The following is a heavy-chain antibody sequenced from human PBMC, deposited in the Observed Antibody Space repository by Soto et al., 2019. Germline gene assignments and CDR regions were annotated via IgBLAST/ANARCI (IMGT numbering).Heavy chain of an antibody. J-gene: IGHJ1*01. D-gene: IGHD3-22*01. Sequence: SETLSLTCTVSGGSISSYYWSWIRQPPGKGLEWIGYIYYSGSTNYNPSLKSRVTISVDTSKNQFSLKLSSVTAADTAVYYCARGYDSSGYYQGPEYFQHWGQGTLVTVS. CDR3: ARGYDSSGYYQGPEYFQH. CDR1: GGSISSYY. CDR2: IYYSGST. V-gene: IGHV4-59*01.